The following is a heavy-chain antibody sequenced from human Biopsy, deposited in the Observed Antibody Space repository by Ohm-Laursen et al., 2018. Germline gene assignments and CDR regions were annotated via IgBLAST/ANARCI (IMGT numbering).Heavy chain of an antibody. CDR1: GGYISHYY. Sequence: GTLSLTCTVSGGYISHYYWTWIRQPAGQGLEWIGRIYITGETDYNPSLKSRVTMSVDSSKKQFTLKLKSVTAADTAIYYCARAPPLIRGVVESWFDPWGQGILVTVSS. CDR3: ARAPPLIRGVVESWFDP. J-gene: IGHJ5*02. V-gene: IGHV4-4*07. CDR2: IYITGET. D-gene: IGHD3-10*01.